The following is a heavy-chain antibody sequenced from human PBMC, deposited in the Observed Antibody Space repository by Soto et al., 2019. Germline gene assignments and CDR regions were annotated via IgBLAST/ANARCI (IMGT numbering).Heavy chain of an antibody. CDR1: GGSISSYY. D-gene: IGHD6-6*01. CDR3: ASGEYSSSPTDY. J-gene: IGHJ4*02. V-gene: IGHV4-59*01. CDR2: IYYSGST. Sequence: TSETLSLTCTVSGGSISSYYWSWIRQPPGKGLEWIGYIYYSGSTNYNPSLKSRVTISVDTSKNQFSRKLSSVTAADTAVYYCASGEYSSSPTDYWGQGTLVTVSS.